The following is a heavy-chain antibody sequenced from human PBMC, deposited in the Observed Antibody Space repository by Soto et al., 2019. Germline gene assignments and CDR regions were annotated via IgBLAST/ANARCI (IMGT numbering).Heavy chain of an antibody. CDR3: AKDLVGGMDV. D-gene: IGHD3-16*01. CDR2: ISYDGSNK. CDR1: GFTFSSLG. Sequence: QVQLVESGGGVVQPGRSMRLSCAASGFTFSSLGMHWGRQAPGKGLEWVAVISYDGSNKYYADSVKGRLTISRDNSKNTLYLPMNSLGADAAAVYYCAKDLVGGMDVWGQGTTVTVSS. J-gene: IGHJ6*02. V-gene: IGHV3-30*18.